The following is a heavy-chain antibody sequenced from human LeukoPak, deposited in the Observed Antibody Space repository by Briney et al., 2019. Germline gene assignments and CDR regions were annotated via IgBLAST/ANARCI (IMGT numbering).Heavy chain of an antibody. V-gene: IGHV4-59*01. Sequence: SETLSLTCTVSGGSISSYYWSWIRQPPGKGLEWIGYIYYSGSTNYNPSLKSRVTISVDTSKNQFSLKLSSVTATDTAVYYCARDSSSWSYWGQGTLVTVSS. CDR3: ARDSSSWSY. CDR2: IYYSGST. CDR1: GGSISSYY. J-gene: IGHJ4*02. D-gene: IGHD6-13*01.